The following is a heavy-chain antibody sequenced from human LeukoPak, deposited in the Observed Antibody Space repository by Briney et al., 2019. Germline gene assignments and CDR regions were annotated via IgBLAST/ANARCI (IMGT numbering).Heavy chain of an antibody. CDR3: ARSQDILTGYYTPKYYYYYYMDV. D-gene: IGHD3-9*01. V-gene: IGHV4-4*07. Sequence: SETLSLTCTVSGGSISSYYWSWIRQPAGKGLEWIGRIYTSGSTNYNPSLKSRVTMSVDTSKNQFSLKLSSVTAADTAVYYCARSQDILTGYYTPKYYYYYYMDVWGKGTTVTVSS. CDR2: IYTSGST. CDR1: GGSISSYY. J-gene: IGHJ6*03.